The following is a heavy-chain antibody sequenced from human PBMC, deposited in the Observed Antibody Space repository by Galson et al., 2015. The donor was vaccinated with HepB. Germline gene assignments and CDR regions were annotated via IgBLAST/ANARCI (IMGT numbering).Heavy chain of an antibody. CDR2: ISGSGGST. CDR1: GFTFSSYA. D-gene: IGHD3-22*01. CDR3: AKAYLRGGYYYDSSGYYLDAFDI. V-gene: IGHV3-23*01. Sequence: SLRLSCAASGFTFSSYAMSWVRQAPGKGLEWVSAISGSGGSTYYADSVKGRFTISRDNSKNTLYLQMNSLRAEDTAVYYCAKAYLRGGYYYDSSGYYLDAFDIWGQGTMVTVSS. J-gene: IGHJ3*02.